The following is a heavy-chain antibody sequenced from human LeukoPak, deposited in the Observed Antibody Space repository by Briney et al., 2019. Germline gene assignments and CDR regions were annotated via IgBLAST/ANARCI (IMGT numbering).Heavy chain of an antibody. CDR2: ISYDGSNK. V-gene: IGHV3-30-3*01. D-gene: IGHD1-14*01. Sequence: GGSLRLSCAASGFTFSSYAMHWVRQAPGKGLEWVAVISYDGSNKYYADSVKGRFTISRDNSKNTLYLQMNSLRAEDTAVYYCAREPEPHAFDIWGQGTMVTVSS. CDR1: GFTFSSYA. CDR3: AREPEPHAFDI. J-gene: IGHJ3*02.